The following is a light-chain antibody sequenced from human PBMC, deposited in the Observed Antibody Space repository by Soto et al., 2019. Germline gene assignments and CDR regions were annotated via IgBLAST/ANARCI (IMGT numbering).Light chain of an antibody. CDR3: MRPTQPAYT. CDR1: QSLVHSDGNTY. V-gene: IGKV2-24*01. J-gene: IGKJ2*01. CDR2: KIS. Sequence: DIVMTQTPLSSPVTLGQPASISCRSSQSLVHSDGNTYLGWLQQRPGQSPRLIINKISKRVSGDLDRFSGRRAGTDFALAVSRVEAADVGGYYCMRPTQPAYTFGQGTKREIK.